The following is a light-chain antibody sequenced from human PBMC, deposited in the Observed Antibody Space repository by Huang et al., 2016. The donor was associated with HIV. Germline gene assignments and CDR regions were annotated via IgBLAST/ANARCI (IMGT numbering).Light chain of an antibody. V-gene: IGKV3-11*01. CDR3: QQRGNWPQT. CDR2: DTS. Sequence: EIVLTQSPATLSLSPGERTTLSCRASQSVSNYLAWYQQKPGQAPRLLNYDTSNRATGIPAKFRGSGSETDFALTISSLEPEDLAVYYGQQRGNWPQTFGQGTKVEIK. CDR1: QSVSNY. J-gene: IGKJ1*01.